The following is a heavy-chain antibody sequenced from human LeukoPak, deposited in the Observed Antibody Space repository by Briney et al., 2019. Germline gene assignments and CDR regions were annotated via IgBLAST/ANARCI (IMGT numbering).Heavy chain of an antibody. CDR3: ARGTGYYDSSGLVPFDY. V-gene: IGHV1-69*06. J-gene: IGHJ4*02. D-gene: IGHD3-22*01. CDR2: IIPIFGTA. Sequence: SVKVSCKASVGNFSSYAISWVRQAPGQGLDWMGRIIPIFGTANYAQKFQGRVTITADKSTSTAYMELSSLRSEDTAVYYCARGTGYYDSSGLVPFDYWGQGTLVTVSS. CDR1: VGNFSSYA.